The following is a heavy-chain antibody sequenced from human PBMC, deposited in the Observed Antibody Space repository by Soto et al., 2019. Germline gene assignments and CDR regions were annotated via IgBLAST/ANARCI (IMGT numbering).Heavy chain of an antibody. CDR3: ATDVHSGVPNGMDV. CDR1: GFTFSSCA. Sequence: EVQLLESGGGLVQPGGSLRLSCAASGFTFSSCAMSWVRQAPGKGLEWVSAISGSGGSTYYADSVKGRFTISRDNSENTLYLQMNSLRAEDTAVYYCATDVHSGVPNGMDVWGQGTTVTVSS. V-gene: IGHV3-23*01. J-gene: IGHJ6*02. D-gene: IGHD4-17*01. CDR2: ISGSGGST.